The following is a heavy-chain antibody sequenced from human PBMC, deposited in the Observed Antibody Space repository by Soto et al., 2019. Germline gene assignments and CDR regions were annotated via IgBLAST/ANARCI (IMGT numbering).Heavy chain of an antibody. CDR2: ASTDGNLK. D-gene: IGHD6-6*01. CDR3: ARQPVVGVWLNDY. V-gene: IGHV3-30-3*01. CDR1: GFTFSNHP. Sequence: QVHLEESGGGVVQPGRSLRLSCATSGFTFSNHPVHWVRQAPGKGLEWVAVASTDGNLKYYADSVRGRFTISRDNSKNTLYLQMNSLRIDDTAVYYCARQPVVGVWLNDYWGQGTLVTVSS. J-gene: IGHJ4*02.